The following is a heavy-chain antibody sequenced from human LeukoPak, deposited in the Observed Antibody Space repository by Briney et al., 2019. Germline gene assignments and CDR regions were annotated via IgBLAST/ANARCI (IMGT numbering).Heavy chain of an antibody. CDR3: ARGTYSGYDPTGYYMDV. Sequence: ASVKVSCKASGYPFTSYGISWVRQAPGQGLEWMGWISAYNGNTNYAQKLQGRVTMTTDTSTSTAYMELRSLRSDDTAVYYCARGTYSGYDPTGYYMDVWGKGTTVTVSS. CDR2: ISAYNGNT. D-gene: IGHD5-12*01. CDR1: GYPFTSYG. J-gene: IGHJ6*03. V-gene: IGHV1-18*01.